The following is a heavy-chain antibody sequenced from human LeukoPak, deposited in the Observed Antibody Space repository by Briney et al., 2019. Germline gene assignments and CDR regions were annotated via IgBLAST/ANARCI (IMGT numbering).Heavy chain of an antibody. CDR2: ISSSSSTI. CDR3: ARGAYSDAFDI. V-gene: IGHV3-48*04. Sequence: SGGSLRLSCAASGFTVSSNYMSWVRQAPGKGLEWVSYISSSSSTIYYADSVKGRFTISRDNAKNSLYLQMNSLRAEDTAVYYCARGAYSDAFDIWGQGTMVTVSS. CDR1: GFTVSSNY. J-gene: IGHJ3*02. D-gene: IGHD2-15*01.